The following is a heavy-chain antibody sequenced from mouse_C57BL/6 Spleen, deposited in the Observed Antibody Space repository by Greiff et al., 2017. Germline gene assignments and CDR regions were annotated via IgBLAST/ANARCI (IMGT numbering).Heavy chain of an antibody. V-gene: IGHV1-9*01. CDR1: GYTFTGYW. CDR2: ILPGSGST. Sequence: VQLQQSGAELMKPGASVKLSCKATGYTFTGYWIEWVKQRPGHGLEWIGEILPGSGSTNYNEKFKGKATFTADPSSNTAYMQLSSLTTEDSAIYYRARGGLRLPRFYAMDYWGQGTSVTVSS. CDR3: ARGGLRLPRFYAMDY. J-gene: IGHJ4*01. D-gene: IGHD3-2*02.